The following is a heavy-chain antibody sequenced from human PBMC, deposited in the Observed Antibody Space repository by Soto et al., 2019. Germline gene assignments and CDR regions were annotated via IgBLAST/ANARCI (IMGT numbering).Heavy chain of an antibody. CDR1: GFTFDVYA. J-gene: IGHJ4*02. D-gene: IGHD3-16*02. CDR2: INYNSGSV. CDR3: AKDLSLRGWVYLVVEY. V-gene: IGHV3-9*01. Sequence: EVQLVESGGGWVQPGRSLRLSCAASGFTFDVYAMHWVRQAPGKGLEWVSGINYNSGSVGYADSVKGRFTISRDNAKNSMNLQMNSLRAEDTAVYYCAKDLSLRGWVYLVVEYWGQGTRVTVSP.